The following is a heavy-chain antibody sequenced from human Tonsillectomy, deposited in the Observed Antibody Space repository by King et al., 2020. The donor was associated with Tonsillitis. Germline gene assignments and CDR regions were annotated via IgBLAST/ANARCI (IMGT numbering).Heavy chain of an antibody. D-gene: IGHD5-18*01. V-gene: IGHV3-23*01. J-gene: IGHJ4*02. Sequence: VQLLASGGGLGPPGGSLRLSCAASGFTFNTFAMSWVRQAPGKGLEWVSVISGSGGSTYYADSVKGRFTISRDNSKNTLYLQMNNLRADDTAVFYCAKLIAGYTYAADYWGQGTLVTVSS. CDR1: GFTFNTFA. CDR2: ISGSGGST. CDR3: AKLIAGYTYAADY.